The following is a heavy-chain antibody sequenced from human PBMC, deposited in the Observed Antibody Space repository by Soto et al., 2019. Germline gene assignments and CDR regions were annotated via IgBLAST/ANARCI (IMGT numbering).Heavy chain of an antibody. V-gene: IGHV4-30-4*01. D-gene: IGHD3-10*01. J-gene: IGHJ4*02. CDR1: GGSIINGDYY. CDR3: ARGVTMVRGVIHTPYFDY. Sequence: SETLSLTCTVSGGSIINGDYYWTWIRQPPGKGLEWIGYIYYSGSTYYNPSLKNRLTISVDTSKNQFSLKLSSVTAADTAVYYCARGVTMVRGVIHTPYFDYWGQGTLVTVSS. CDR2: IYYSGST.